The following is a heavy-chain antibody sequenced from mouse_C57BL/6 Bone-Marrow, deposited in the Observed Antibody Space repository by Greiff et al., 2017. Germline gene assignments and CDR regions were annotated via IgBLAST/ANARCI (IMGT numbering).Heavy chain of an antibody. CDR2: INPGSGGT. CDR1: GYAFTNYL. J-gene: IGHJ2*01. V-gene: IGHV1-54*01. Sequence: QVQLQQSGAELVRPGTSVKVSCKASGYAFTNYLIEWVKQRPGQGLEWIGVINPGSGGTNYNEKFKGKATLTADKSSSTAYMQLSSLTSEDSAVCYCARSRGCYYGSTDYWGQGTTLTVSS. D-gene: IGHD1-1*01. CDR3: ARSRGCYYGSTDY.